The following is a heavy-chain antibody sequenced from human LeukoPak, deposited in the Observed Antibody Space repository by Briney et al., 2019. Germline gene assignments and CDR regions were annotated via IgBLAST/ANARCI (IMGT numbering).Heavy chain of an antibody. CDR3: AREVAGGMDV. CDR2: IYTSGST. Sequence: PSETLSLTCTVSGVSISSYYRTWIRQSAGNELEWIGRIYTSGSTNYNPSLKSRVTMSVDTSKNQFSLKLSSVTAADTAVYYCAREVAGGMDVWGQGTTVTVSS. D-gene: IGHD2-15*01. J-gene: IGHJ6*02. V-gene: IGHV4-4*07. CDR1: GVSISSYY.